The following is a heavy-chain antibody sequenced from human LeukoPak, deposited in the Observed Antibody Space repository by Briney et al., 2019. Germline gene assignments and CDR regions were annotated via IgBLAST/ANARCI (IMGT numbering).Heavy chain of an antibody. Sequence: SVKVACKASGGTFSKYTISWVRQRPGQGLEWMGGITPLFGTANYAQKFQGRVTITADESASTAYMELSSLRSEDTAVYYCARGPPATYYYGSGSLGASDYWGQGTLVTVSS. V-gene: IGHV1-69*13. CDR3: ARGPPATYYYGSGSLGASDY. CDR2: ITPLFGTA. D-gene: IGHD3-10*01. J-gene: IGHJ4*02. CDR1: GGTFSKYT.